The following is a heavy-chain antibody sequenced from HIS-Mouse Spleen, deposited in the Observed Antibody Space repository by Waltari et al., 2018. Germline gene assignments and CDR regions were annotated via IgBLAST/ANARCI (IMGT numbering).Heavy chain of an antibody. CDR2: SYYSGST. D-gene: IGHD6-13*01. CDR1: GGSISSSSYY. CDR3: AREIPYSSSWYDWYFDL. J-gene: IGHJ2*01. V-gene: IGHV4-39*07. Sequence: QLQLQESGPGLVKPSETLSLTCTVSGGSISSSSYYWGWIRQPPGKGLEWIGGSYYSGSTYYNPSLKSRVTISVDTSKNQFSLNLSSVTAADTAVYYCAREIPYSSSWYDWYFDLWGRGTLVTVSS.